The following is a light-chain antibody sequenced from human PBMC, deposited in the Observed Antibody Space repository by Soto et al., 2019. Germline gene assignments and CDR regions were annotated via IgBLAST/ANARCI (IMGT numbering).Light chain of an antibody. CDR3: QHRNSWPLT. V-gene: IGKV3-11*01. CDR2: DAS. J-gene: IGKJ4*01. Sequence: IVLTQSPTTLSLSPGERATLSCRADQNIGAYLAWYQQKPGQAPRLLIYDASNRATGIPARFGGSGSGTDFTLTISSLEPEDFAVYYCQHRNSWPLTFGGGTKVDIK. CDR1: QNIGAY.